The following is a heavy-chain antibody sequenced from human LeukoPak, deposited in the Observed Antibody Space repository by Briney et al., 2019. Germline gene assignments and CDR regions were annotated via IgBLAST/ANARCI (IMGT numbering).Heavy chain of an antibody. D-gene: IGHD5-12*01. CDR1: GFTFGDYA. J-gene: IGHJ6*03. CDR2: IRSKAYGGTT. CDR3: TSEEYSGYDSRRYYYYMDV. Sequence: GGSLRLSCTASGFTFGDYAMSWVRPAPGKGLEWVGFIRSKAYGGTTEYAASVKGRFTISRDDSKSIAYLQMNSLKTEDTAVYYCTSEEYSGYDSRRYYYYMDVWGKGTTVTVSS. V-gene: IGHV3-49*04.